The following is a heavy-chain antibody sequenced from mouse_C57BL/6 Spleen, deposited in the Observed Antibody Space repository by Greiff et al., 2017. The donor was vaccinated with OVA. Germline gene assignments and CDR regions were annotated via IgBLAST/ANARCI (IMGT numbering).Heavy chain of an antibody. D-gene: IGHD2-4*01. Sequence: EVQLVESGGGLVKPGGSLKLSCAASGFTFSDYGMHWVRQAPEKGLEWVAYISSGSSTIYYADTVKGRFTISRDNAKNTLFLQMTSLRSEDTAMYYCASEGLRRAWFAYWGQGTLVTVSA. CDR2: ISSGSSTI. CDR3: ASEGLRRAWFAY. J-gene: IGHJ3*01. V-gene: IGHV5-17*01. CDR1: GFTFSDYG.